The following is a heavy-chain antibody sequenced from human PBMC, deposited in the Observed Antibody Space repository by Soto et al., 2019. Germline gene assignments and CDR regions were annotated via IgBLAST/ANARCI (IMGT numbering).Heavy chain of an antibody. V-gene: IGHV4-30-4*01. D-gene: IGHD6-19*01. Sequence: QVQLQESGPGLVKPSQTLSLTCTVSGGSISSGDYYWSWIRQPPGKGLEWIGYIYYSGSTYYNPSRKSRVTIPVDTSKNQFSLKRSSVTAADTAVYYCASDRPGIAVADTWGWFDPWGQGTLVTVSS. CDR1: GGSISSGDYY. J-gene: IGHJ5*02. CDR2: IYYSGST. CDR3: ASDRPGIAVADTWGWFDP.